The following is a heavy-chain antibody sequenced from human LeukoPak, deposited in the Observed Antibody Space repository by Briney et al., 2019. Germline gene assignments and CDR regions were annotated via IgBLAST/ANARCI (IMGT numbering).Heavy chain of an antibody. V-gene: IGHV4-34*01. Sequence: KPAETLPLTCAVSGVSFNFYSWTWLRQAPGEGLEWLGESNPSGDTNYNPSRKSRVIISVDTSTIQYYLSLRSVSVADTAVYYCARGNPTIIMAWGNAFDIWVRGTMVTVSS. CDR3: ARGNPTIIMAWGNAFDI. CDR2: SNPSGDT. D-gene: IGHD3-10*01. J-gene: IGHJ3*02. CDR1: GVSFNFYS.